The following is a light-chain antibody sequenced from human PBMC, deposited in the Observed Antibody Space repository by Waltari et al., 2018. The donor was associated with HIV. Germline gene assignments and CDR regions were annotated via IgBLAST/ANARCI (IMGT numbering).Light chain of an antibody. CDR3: SSYTTSSTWV. CDR1: SSDIGAYNR. CDR2: KVT. Sequence: QSALTQPPSVSGSLGQSVTIPCTGTSSDIGAYNRVSWYQPSPGTAPKLRIYKVTHRPSGVPVRFSGSKSGNTASLTISGLQADDEADYYCSSYTTSSTWVFGGGTKLTVL. V-gene: IGLV2-18*02. J-gene: IGLJ3*02.